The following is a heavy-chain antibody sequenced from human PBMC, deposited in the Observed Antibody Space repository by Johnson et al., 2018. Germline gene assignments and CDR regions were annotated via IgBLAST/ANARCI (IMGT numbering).Heavy chain of an antibody. Sequence: VQLVETGGGVVQPGRSLRLSCAASEFTFSTYGMHWVRQAPGKGLEWVAVIWYDGSNKYYADSVKGRFTISRDNSKNTLYLQMNSLRAEDTAGYYCARARMPYGDYLEYFQHWGQGTLVTVSS. J-gene: IGHJ1*01. CDR2: IWYDGSNK. CDR1: EFTFSTYG. V-gene: IGHV3-33*01. CDR3: ARARMPYGDYLEYFQH. D-gene: IGHD4-17*01.